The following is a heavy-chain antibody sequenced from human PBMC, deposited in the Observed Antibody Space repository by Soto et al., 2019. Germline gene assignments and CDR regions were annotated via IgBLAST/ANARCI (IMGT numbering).Heavy chain of an antibody. D-gene: IGHD3-9*01. CDR2: ISSDGDIT. J-gene: IGHJ5*02. CDR1: GFTFSEYS. Sequence: GGSLRLSCSASGFTFSEYSMHWVRQAPGKGLQYVSTISSDGDITYYADSVKGRFTISRDNSKNTLYLQMNSLRPEDTAVYYCVKVSTFYDILTGYYSTNFFDPWGQGTQVTVSS. CDR3: VKVSTFYDILTGYYSTNFFDP. V-gene: IGHV3-64D*06.